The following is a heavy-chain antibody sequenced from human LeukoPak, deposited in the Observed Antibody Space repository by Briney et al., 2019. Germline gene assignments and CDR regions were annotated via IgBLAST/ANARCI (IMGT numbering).Heavy chain of an antibody. J-gene: IGHJ6*02. CDR1: GFTFSNSW. V-gene: IGHV3-74*03. D-gene: IGHD3-3*01. CDR2: MNSDGRIT. Sequence: GGSLRLSCEASGFTFSNSWMHWVRQAPGKGLVWVSRMNSDGRITKYADSVKGRFTISRDNAKNSLYLQMNSLRAEDTAVYHCAKTLRDLEWLTGELDVWGQGTAVTVSS. CDR3: AKTLRDLEWLTGELDV.